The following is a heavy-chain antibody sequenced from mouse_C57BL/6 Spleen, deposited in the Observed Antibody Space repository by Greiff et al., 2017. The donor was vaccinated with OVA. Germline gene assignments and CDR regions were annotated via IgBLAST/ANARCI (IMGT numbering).Heavy chain of an antibody. CDR3: ARDYGIYFYYAMDY. Sequence: VQLQQSGPELVKPGASVKISCKASGYAFSSSWMNWVKQRPGKGLEWIGRIYPGDGDTNYNGKFKGKATLTADKSSSTASMQLSSLTSEGSVVYICARDYGIYFYYAMDYRGERKSDT. D-gene: IGHD2-1*01. CDR2: IYPGDGDT. CDR1: GYAFSSSW. V-gene: IGHV1-82*01. J-gene: IGHJ4*01.